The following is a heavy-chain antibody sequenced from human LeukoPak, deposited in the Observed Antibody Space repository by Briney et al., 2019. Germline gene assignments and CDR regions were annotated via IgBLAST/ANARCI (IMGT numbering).Heavy chain of an antibody. CDR3: ARDFFNSSGYYYAFDY. Sequence: ASVKVSCKASGRTFSSYAISWVRQAPGQGLEWMGGIIPIFGTANYAQKFQGRVTITADESTSTAYMELSSLRSEDTAVYYCARDFFNSSGYYYAFDYWGQGTLVTVSS. J-gene: IGHJ4*02. CDR2: IIPIFGTA. V-gene: IGHV1-69*13. CDR1: GRTFSSYA. D-gene: IGHD3-22*01.